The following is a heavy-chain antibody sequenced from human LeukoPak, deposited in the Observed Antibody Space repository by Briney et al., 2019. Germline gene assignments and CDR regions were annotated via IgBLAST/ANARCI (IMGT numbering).Heavy chain of an antibody. Sequence: GGFLRLSCAASGFTFSSYAMSWVRQAPGKGLEWVSAISGSGGSTYYADSVKGRFTISRDNSKNTLYLQMNSLRAEDTAVYYCAKDPHKYYYDSSGYYYYFDYWGQGTLVTVSS. CDR3: AKDPHKYYYDSSGYYYYFDY. V-gene: IGHV3-23*01. D-gene: IGHD3-22*01. CDR2: ISGSGGST. CDR1: GFTFSSYA. J-gene: IGHJ4*02.